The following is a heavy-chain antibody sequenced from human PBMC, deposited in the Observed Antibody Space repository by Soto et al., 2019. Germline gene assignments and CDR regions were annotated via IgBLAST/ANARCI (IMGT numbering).Heavy chain of an antibody. J-gene: IGHJ6*02. D-gene: IGHD6-6*01. CDR1: GGSFSGYY. Sequence: SETLSLTCAVYGGSFSGYYWSWIRQPPGKGLEWIGEINHSGSTNYNPSLKSRVTISVDTSKNQFSLELSSVTAADTAVYYCARGGSSSGYYYYYGMDVWGQGTTVTVSS. CDR3: ARGGSSSGYYYYYGMDV. V-gene: IGHV4-34*01. CDR2: INHSGST.